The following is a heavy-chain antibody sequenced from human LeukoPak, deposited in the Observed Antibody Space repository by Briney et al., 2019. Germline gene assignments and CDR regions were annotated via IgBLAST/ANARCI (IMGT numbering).Heavy chain of an antibody. CDR1: GYTFTGYY. Sequence: GASVKVSCKASGYTFTGYYMHWVRQAPGKGLEWMGSFDPEDGETIYAQKFQGRVTMTEDTSTDTAYMELSSLRSEDTAIYYCATDLTCSSTSCYVDYWGQGTLVTVSS. CDR3: ATDLTCSSTSCYVDY. D-gene: IGHD2-2*01. CDR2: FDPEDGET. J-gene: IGHJ4*02. V-gene: IGHV1-24*01.